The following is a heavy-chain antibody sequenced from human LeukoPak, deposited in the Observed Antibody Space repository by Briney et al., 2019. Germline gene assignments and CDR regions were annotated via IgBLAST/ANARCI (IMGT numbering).Heavy chain of an antibody. J-gene: IGHJ4*02. Sequence: GGSLRLSCAASGFTFSSSAMTWVRQAPGQGLEWVSAISDSGGDSIYTDSVKGRFTISRDNSKNTLYLEMNTLRAEHTAAYYCTKGGSYVPLDSWGQGTLVTVSS. CDR1: GFTFSSSA. CDR3: TKGGSYVPLDS. CDR2: ISDSGGDS. D-gene: IGHD1-26*01. V-gene: IGHV3-23*01.